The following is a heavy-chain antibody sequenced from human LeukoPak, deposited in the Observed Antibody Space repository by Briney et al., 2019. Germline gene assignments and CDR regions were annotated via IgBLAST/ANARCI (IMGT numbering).Heavy chain of an antibody. CDR3: ARGKGDRDARHHYYGSGSYYTN. J-gene: IGHJ4*02. V-gene: IGHV4-34*01. D-gene: IGHD3-10*01. CDR2: INHSGST. Sequence: SETLSLTCAVYGGSFSGYYWSWIRQPPGKGLEWIGEINHSGSTNYNPSLKSRVTISVDTSKNQFSLKLSSVTAADAAVYYCARGKGDRDARHHYYGSGSYYTNWGQGTLVTVSS. CDR1: GGSFSGYY.